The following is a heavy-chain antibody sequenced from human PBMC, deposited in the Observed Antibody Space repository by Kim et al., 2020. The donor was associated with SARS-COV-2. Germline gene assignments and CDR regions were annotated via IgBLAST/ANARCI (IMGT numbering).Heavy chain of an antibody. CDR1: GFTFSSYS. CDR2: ISSSSSYI. CDR3: ARATAVRGPQYFQH. V-gene: IGHV3-21*01. Sequence: GGSLRLSCAASGFTFSSYSKNWVRQAPGKGLEWVSSISSSSSYIYYADSVKGRFTISRDNAKNSLYLQMNSLRAEDTAVYYCARATAVRGPQYFQHWGQGTLVTVSS. D-gene: IGHD3-10*01. J-gene: IGHJ1*01.